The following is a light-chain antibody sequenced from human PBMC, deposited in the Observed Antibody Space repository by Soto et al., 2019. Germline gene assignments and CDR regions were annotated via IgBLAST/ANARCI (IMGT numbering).Light chain of an antibody. Sequence: EIVLTQSPGTLSLSAGDSATLSCKASQIVYSYVAWYQKKPGQAPRLLIYDASNRATGVPARFTGGGSGTDFSLTISSLEAEDFAVYYCQQRSRWPIIFGGGTKIEL. CDR3: QQRSRWPII. V-gene: IGKV3-11*01. J-gene: IGKJ4*01. CDR1: QIVYSY. CDR2: DAS.